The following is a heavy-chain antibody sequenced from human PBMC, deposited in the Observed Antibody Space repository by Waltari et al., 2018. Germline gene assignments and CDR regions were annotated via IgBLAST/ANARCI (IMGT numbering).Heavy chain of an antibody. J-gene: IGHJ5*02. CDR3: ARGGGAHIVVVIAIPEKRFGWFDP. CDR2: INHSGST. V-gene: IGHV4-34*01. D-gene: IGHD2-21*01. CDR1: GGSFSGYY. Sequence: QVQLQQWGAGLLKPSETLSLTCAVYGGSFSGYYWSWIRQPPGKGREWIGEINHSGSTNYNPSLKSRVTISVDTSKNQFSLKLSSVTAADTAVYYCARGGGAHIVVVIAIPEKRFGWFDPWGQGTLVTVSS.